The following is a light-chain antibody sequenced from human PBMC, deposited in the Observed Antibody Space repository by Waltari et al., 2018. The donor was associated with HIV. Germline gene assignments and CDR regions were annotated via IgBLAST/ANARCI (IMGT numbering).Light chain of an antibody. CDR1: KANVGRNF. J-gene: IGLJ2*01. Sequence: QSVLTQPASVFGAPGQRVNISCSGNKANVGRNFVTWVKPVAGEAHHFFTDSKTAGPRRLSHRISVSKSDTSASLAIRGLQSDDEGSYYCSTWDDTLEGVVFGGGTRLIVL. CDR2: SKT. CDR3: STWDDTLEGVV. V-gene: IGLV1-44*01.